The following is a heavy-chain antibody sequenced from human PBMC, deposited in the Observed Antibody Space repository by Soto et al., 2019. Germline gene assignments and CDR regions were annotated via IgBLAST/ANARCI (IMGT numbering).Heavy chain of an antibody. CDR3: VRRAEGRPGDGYYYVALDV. J-gene: IGHJ6*02. CDR2: IYPADSET. CDR1: GYSFPSQW. V-gene: IGHV5-51*01. Sequence: GESLKISCKGSGYSFPSQWIGWVRQMPGKGLEWMGNIYPADSETNYSPSFQGQVTISADRSTSTAFLQWSSLKASDTAMYYCVRRAEGRPGDGYYYVALDVWGQGTTVTVSS. D-gene: IGHD6-6*01.